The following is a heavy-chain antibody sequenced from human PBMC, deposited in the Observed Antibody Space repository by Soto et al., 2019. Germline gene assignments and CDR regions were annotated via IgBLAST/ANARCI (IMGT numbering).Heavy chain of an antibody. CDR3: ARALWDDGSGGNDY. CDR2: IYHSGST. CDR1: WGSSVGVGCS. D-gene: IGHD3-22*01. J-gene: IGHJ4*02. Sequence: PLLTMCLTRTVSWGSSVGVGCSCSWIRQPPGKGLEWIGYIYHSGSTYYNPSLKSRVTISVDRSKNQFSLKLSSVTAADTAVYYCARALWDDGSGGNDYWGQGTLVTVSS. V-gene: IGHV4-30-2*01.